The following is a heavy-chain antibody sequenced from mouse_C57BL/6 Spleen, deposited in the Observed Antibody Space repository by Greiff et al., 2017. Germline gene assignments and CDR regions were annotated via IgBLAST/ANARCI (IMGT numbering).Heavy chain of an antibody. CDR2: IYPGSGST. CDR3: AREEAQATAWFAY. Sequence: QVQLQQPGAELVKPGASVKLSCKASGYTFTSYWMTWVKQRPGQGLEWIGDIYPGSGSTNYNEKFKSKATLTVDKSSSTAYMQLSSLTSEDSAVYYCAREEAQATAWFAYWGQGTLVTVSA. CDR1: GYTFTSYW. D-gene: IGHD3-2*02. V-gene: IGHV1-55*01. J-gene: IGHJ3*01.